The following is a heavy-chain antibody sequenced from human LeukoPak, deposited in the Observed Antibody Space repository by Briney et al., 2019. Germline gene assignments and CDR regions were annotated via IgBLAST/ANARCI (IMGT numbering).Heavy chain of an antibody. CDR2: ISAYNGNT. CDR3: ARDSYYDSGGYPYDY. CDR1: GYTFTSYG. V-gene: IGHV1-18*01. Sequence: GASVKVSCKASGYTFTSYGISWVRQAPGQGLEWMGWISAYNGNTNYAQKLQGRVTMTTDTSTSTAYMELRSLRSDDTAVYYCARDSYYDSGGYPYDYWGQGTLVTVSS. J-gene: IGHJ4*02. D-gene: IGHD3-22*01.